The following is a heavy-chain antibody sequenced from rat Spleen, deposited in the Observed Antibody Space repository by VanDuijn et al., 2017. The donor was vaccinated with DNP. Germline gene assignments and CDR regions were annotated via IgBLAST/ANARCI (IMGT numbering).Heavy chain of an antibody. CDR2: IWTGGST. CDR1: GFSLTSYN. D-gene: IGHD1-1*01. J-gene: IGHJ2*01. CDR3: AREAYSADYFDY. Sequence: QVQLKESGPGLVQPSQTLSLTCTVSGFSLTSYNVHWVRQPTGKGLEWMGIIWTGGSTDYNSALKSRLSISRDTSKSQVFLKMNSLQTEDTAMYFCAREAYSADYFDYWGQGIMVTVSS. V-gene: IGHV2-30*01.